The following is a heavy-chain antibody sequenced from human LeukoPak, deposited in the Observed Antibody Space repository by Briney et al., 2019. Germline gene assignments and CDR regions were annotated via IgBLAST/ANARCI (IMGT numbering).Heavy chain of an antibody. CDR2: INAGNGNT. CDR3: ARDLSGINWFDP. J-gene: IGHJ5*02. V-gene: IGHV1-3*01. D-gene: IGHD3-3*01. CDR1: GYTFTSYA. Sequence: ASVKDSCKASGYTFTSYAMHWVGQAPGQRLEWMGWINAGNGNTKYSQKFQGRVTITRDTSASTAYMELSSLRSEDPAVYYCARDLSGINWFDPWGQGTLVTVSS.